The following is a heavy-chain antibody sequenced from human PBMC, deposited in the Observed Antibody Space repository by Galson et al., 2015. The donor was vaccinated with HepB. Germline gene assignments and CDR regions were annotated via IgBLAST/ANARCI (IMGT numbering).Heavy chain of an antibody. J-gene: IGHJ4*02. CDR2: INSDGSST. CDR1: GFTFSSYW. Sequence: SLRLSCAAPGFTFSSYWMHWVRQAPGKGLEWVSRINSDGSSTYYADSVKGRFTISRDNSKNTLYLQMNSLRAEDTAVYYCARGVGYTGLPYWGQGTLVTVSS. CDR3: ARGVGYTGLPY. D-gene: IGHD5-18*01. V-gene: IGHV3-74*01.